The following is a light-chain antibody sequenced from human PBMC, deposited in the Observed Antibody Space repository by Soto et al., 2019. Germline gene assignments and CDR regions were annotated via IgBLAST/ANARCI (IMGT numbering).Light chain of an antibody. J-gene: IGKJ1*01. CDR1: QSINNY. V-gene: IGKV1-39*01. CDR2: AAS. Sequence: DIQLTQSPSSLSASVGDRVSISCRASQSINNYLNWYQQKPGKAPKVLIFAASTLQSGVPSRFIGSGSGTDFTLTITSLQPEDFATYYCQQSYSRTFGQGTKVDI. CDR3: QQSYSRT.